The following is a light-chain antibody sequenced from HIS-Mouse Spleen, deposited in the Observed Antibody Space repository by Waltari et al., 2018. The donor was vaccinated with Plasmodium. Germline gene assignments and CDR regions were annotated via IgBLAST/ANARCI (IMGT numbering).Light chain of an antibody. CDR2: DVS. CDR1: SSDVGGYNY. Sequence: QSALTQPRSVSGSPGQSVTISCTGTSSDVGGYNYVYWYQQHPGKAPKPMIYDVSKRPSGVPDRFSGSKSGNTASLTISGLQAEDEADYYCCSYAGSYTVVFGGGTKLTVL. J-gene: IGLJ2*01. V-gene: IGLV2-11*01. CDR3: CSYAGSYTVV.